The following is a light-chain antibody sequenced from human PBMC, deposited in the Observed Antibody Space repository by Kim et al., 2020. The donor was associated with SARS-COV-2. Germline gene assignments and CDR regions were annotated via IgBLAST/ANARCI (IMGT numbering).Light chain of an antibody. CDR1: QSISSW. V-gene: IGKV1-5*03. J-gene: IGKJ1*01. Sequence: DIQMTQSPSTLSASVGDRVTITCRASQSISSWLAWYQQKPGKAPKLLIYKASSLESRVPSRFSGSGSGTEFTLTISSLQPDDFATYYCKQYNSYWTFGQGTKVDIK. CDR3: KQYNSYWT. CDR2: KAS.